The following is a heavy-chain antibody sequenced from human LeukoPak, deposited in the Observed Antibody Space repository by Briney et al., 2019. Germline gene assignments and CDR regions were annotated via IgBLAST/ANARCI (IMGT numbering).Heavy chain of an antibody. V-gene: IGHV3-23*01. CDR3: AKGRYYFDY. Sequence: GGSLRLSCAASGFTFSSYDMSWVRQAPGKGLEWVSSISYSGVSTYYADSVKGRFTISRDNSKNTLYLQMNSPGAEDTAVYYCAKGRYYFDYWGQGTLVTVSS. CDR1: GFTFSSYD. CDR2: ISYSGVST. J-gene: IGHJ4*02.